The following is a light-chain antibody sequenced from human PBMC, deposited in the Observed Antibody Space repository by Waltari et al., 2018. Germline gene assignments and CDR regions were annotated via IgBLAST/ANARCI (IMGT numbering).Light chain of an antibody. Sequence: DIQMTQSPSTLSASVGDRVTITCLASQSISSWLAWYQQKPGKAPKLLIYKASSLESGVPSRFSGSGSGTEFTLTISSLQPDDFATYYCQQYNSYWTFGQGTKLEIK. CDR1: QSISSW. CDR2: KAS. J-gene: IGKJ1*01. V-gene: IGKV1-5*03. CDR3: QQYNSYWT.